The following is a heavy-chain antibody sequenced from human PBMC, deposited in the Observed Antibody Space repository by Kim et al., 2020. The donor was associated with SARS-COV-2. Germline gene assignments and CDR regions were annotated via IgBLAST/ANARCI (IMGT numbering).Heavy chain of an antibody. J-gene: IGHJ4*02. D-gene: IGHD2-2*01. CDR1: GFTFGDYA. V-gene: IGHV3-9*01. CDR2: ISWNSGSI. Sequence: GGSLRLSCAASGFTFGDYAMHWVRQAPGKGLEWVSGISWNSGSIGYADSVKGRFTISRDNAKNSLYLQMNSLRAEDTALYYCAKDTIRYCSSTSCYLGWGLDYWGQGTLVTVSS. CDR3: AKDTIRYCSSTSCYLGWGLDY.